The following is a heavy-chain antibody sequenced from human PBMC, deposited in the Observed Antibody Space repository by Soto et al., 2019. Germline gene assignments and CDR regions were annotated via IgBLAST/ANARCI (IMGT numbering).Heavy chain of an antibody. CDR2: IYYSGST. V-gene: IGHV4-30-4*01. D-gene: IGHD5-18*01. Sequence: TLSLTCTVSGGSISSGDYYWSWIRQPPGKGLEWIGYIYYSGSTYYNPSLKSRVTISVDTSKNQFSLKLSSVTAADTAVYYCASLSYGRLISFDYWGQGTLVTVSS. J-gene: IGHJ4*02. CDR3: ASLSYGRLISFDY. CDR1: GGSISSGDYY.